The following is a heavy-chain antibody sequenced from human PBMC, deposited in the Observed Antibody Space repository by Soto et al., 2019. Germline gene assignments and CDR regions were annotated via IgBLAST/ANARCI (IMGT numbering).Heavy chain of an antibody. J-gene: IGHJ4*02. CDR1: GYTFSNFW. V-gene: IGHV5-51*01. D-gene: IGHD6-13*01. Sequence: GESLKISCQCSGYTFSNFWIGWVRHLPGKGLEWMGIIYPGDHETRYSPSFHGKVTISADKSINTAYLQWNSLEASDTAFYFCARSPRSSPYFDYCGQGALVTVSS. CDR2: IYPGDHET. CDR3: ARSPRSSPYFDY.